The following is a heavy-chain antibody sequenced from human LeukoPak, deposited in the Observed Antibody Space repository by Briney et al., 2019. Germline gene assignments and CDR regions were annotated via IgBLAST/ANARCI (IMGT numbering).Heavy chain of an antibody. J-gene: IGHJ4*02. Sequence: PSETLSLTCTVSGGSVSSNNYYWGWIRQPPGKGLEWIASIHYSGSTYYNPSLKSRITFSVDTSKNQFSLNLTSVTAADTAVYYCGTFDFGDYVGNWGQGTLVTVSS. CDR2: IHYSGST. V-gene: IGHV4-39*07. CDR3: GTFDFGDYVGN. D-gene: IGHD4-17*01. CDR1: GGSVSSNNYY.